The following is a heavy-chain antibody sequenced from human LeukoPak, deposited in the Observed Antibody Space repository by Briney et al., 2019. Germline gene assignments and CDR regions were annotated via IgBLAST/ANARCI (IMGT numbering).Heavy chain of an antibody. V-gene: IGHV3-9*01. J-gene: IGHJ4*02. Sequence: GGSLRLSCAASGFTFDDYAMHWVRQAPGKGLEWVSGISWNSGSIDYADSVKGRFTISRDNAKNSLYLQMNSLRAEDTAVYYCAREFTMVRGVFDYWGQGTLVTVSS. D-gene: IGHD3-10*01. CDR3: AREFTMVRGVFDY. CDR1: GFTFDDYA. CDR2: ISWNSGSI.